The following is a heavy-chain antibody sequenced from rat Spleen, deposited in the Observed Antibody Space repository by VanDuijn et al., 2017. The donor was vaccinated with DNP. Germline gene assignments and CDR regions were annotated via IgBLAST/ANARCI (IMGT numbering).Heavy chain of an antibody. CDR1: GFTFSNYG. V-gene: IGHV5-22*01. CDR3: ARWGGDYFDY. J-gene: IGHJ2*01. CDR2: ISYHGGNT. Sequence: EVQLVESGGGLVQPGRSLKLSCAASGFTFSNYGMAWVRQAPTKGLEFVAYISYHGGNTYYGDSVKGRFTISRDNAKSTLYLQMNSLRSEDMATYYCARWGGDYFDYWGQGVMVTVSS.